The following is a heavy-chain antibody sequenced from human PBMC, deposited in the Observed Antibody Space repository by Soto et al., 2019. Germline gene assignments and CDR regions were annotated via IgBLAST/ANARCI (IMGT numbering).Heavy chain of an antibody. D-gene: IGHD2-2*01. CDR3: IRDEVPAANWLDP. CDR1: GYTFTTSA. J-gene: IGHJ5*02. V-gene: IGHV1-3*01. CDR2: INAGNGNT. Sequence: ASVKVSCKASGYTFTTSAMHWVRQAPGQRLEWMGWINAGNGNTKYSQTFQDRVTITRDTSASTAYMELSSLRSEDTAVYYCIRDEVPAANWLDPWGQGSLVTVSS.